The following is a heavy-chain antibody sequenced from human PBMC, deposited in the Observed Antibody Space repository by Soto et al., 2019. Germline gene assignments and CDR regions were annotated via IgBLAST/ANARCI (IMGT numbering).Heavy chain of an antibody. Sequence: SETLSLTCTVSGGSISSGGYYWSWIRQHPGKGLEWIGYIYYSGSIFYNPSFKSRVTISVDTSKNQFSLQLSSVTAADTAVYFCAREDDGGDRDYYGLDVWGQGTTVTVSS. V-gene: IGHV4-30-4*08. J-gene: IGHJ6*02. CDR1: GGSISSGGYY. CDR2: IYYSGSI. D-gene: IGHD2-21*02. CDR3: AREDDGGDRDYYGLDV.